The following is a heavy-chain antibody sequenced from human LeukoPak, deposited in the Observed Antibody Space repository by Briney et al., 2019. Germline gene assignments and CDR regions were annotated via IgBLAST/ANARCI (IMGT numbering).Heavy chain of an antibody. CDR2: ISSSGSTI. V-gene: IGHV3-48*03. D-gene: IGHD4-23*01. Sequence: GGSLRLSCAASGFTFSSYEMNWVRQAPGKGLEWVSYISSSGSTIYYADSVKGRFTISRDNAKYSLYLQMDSLRAEDTAVYYCARDDGGNFNDAFDIWGQGTMVAVSS. J-gene: IGHJ3*02. CDR3: ARDDGGNFNDAFDI. CDR1: GFTFSSYE.